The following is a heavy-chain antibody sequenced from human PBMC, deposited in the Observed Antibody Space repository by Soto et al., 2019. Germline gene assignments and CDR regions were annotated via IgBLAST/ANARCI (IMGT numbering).Heavy chain of an antibody. D-gene: IGHD2-2*01. Sequence: EVQLVESGGGLVQPGGSPRLSCAASGFTFSSYWMSWVRQAPGKGLEWVANIKQDGSEKYYVDSVKGRFTISRDNAKNSLYLQMNSLRAEDTAVYYCARLGYCSSTSCYYGWFDPWGQGTLVTVSS. J-gene: IGHJ5*02. CDR3: ARLGYCSSTSCYYGWFDP. CDR1: GFTFSSYW. CDR2: IKQDGSEK. V-gene: IGHV3-7*03.